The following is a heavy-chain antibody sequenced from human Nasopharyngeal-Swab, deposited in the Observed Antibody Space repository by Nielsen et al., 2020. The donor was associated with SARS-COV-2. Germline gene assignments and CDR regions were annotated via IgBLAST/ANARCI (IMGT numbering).Heavy chain of an antibody. D-gene: IGHD1-26*01. CDR2: IWYDGSNK. J-gene: IGHJ4*02. CDR1: GFTFSNYG. Sequence: GGSLRLSCAAFGFTFSNYGIHWVRQAPGKGLEWVAVIWYDGSNKYYADSVKGRFTISRDNSKNTLYLQMNSLRAEDTAVYYCAREGIVGATKLDYWGQGTLVTVSS. V-gene: IGHV3-33*01. CDR3: AREGIVGATKLDY.